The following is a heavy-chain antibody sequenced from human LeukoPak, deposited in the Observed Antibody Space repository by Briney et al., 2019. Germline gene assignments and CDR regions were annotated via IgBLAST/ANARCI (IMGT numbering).Heavy chain of an antibody. J-gene: IGHJ4*02. D-gene: IGHD4-17*01. CDR3: ARDRDYGTFDY. CDR1: GFTCSSYS. Sequence: PGGSLRLSCAASGFTCSSYSMNWVRQAPGKGLEWVSSISSSSSYIYYADSVKGRFTISRDNAKNSLYLEMNSLRSDDTAIYYCARDRDYGTFDYWGQGTLVTVSS. V-gene: IGHV3-21*01. CDR2: ISSSSSYI.